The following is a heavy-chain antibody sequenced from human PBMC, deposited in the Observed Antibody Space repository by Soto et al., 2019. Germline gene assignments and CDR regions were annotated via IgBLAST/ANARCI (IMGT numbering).Heavy chain of an antibody. Sequence: PSETLSLTCAVYGGSFSGYYWSWIRQPPGKGLEWIGEINHSGSTNYNPSLKSRVTISVDTSKNQFSLKLSSVTAADTAVYYCARRHSNYYYYYYMDVWGKGTTVTVSS. CDR1: GGSFSGYY. V-gene: IGHV4-34*01. J-gene: IGHJ6*03. CDR3: ARRHSNYYYYYYMDV. D-gene: IGHD4-4*01. CDR2: INHSGST.